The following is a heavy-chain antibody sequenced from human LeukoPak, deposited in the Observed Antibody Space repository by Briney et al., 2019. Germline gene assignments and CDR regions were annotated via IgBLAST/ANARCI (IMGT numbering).Heavy chain of an antibody. CDR3: ARDSDYGSGSYLLDY. V-gene: IGHV4-59*01. Sequence: PSETLSLTCTVSGGSISSYYWSWIRQPPGRGLEWIGYIYYSGSTNYNPSLKSRVTISVDTSKNQFFLKLSSVTAADTAVYYCARDSDYGSGSYLLDYWGQGTLVTVSS. J-gene: IGHJ4*02. CDR1: GGSISSYY. CDR2: IYYSGST. D-gene: IGHD3-10*01.